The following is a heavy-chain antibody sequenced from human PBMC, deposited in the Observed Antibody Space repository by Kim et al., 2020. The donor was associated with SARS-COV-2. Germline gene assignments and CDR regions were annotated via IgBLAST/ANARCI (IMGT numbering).Heavy chain of an antibody. CDR1: GGSFSGSY. CDR2: INHNGNT. V-gene: IGHV4-34*01. J-gene: IGHJ6*02. D-gene: IGHD6-19*01. Sequence: SETLSLTCGVSGGSFSGSYWSWIRQPPGRGLEWIGEINHNGNTNYNPSLKSRVSISVDTSHNQFSLNLGPVTAADTAVYYCARWATGWYQRFYYYYGLDVWSQGTPVIVSS. CDR3: ARWATGWYQRFYYYYGLDV.